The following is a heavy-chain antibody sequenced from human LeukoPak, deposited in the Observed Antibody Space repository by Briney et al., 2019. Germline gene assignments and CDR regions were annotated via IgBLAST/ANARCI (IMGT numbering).Heavy chain of an antibody. CDR1: GFTFDDCA. J-gene: IGHJ4*02. CDR3: AKEAGRPALGYFDY. CDR2: IRWDGGST. D-gene: IGHD3-10*01. V-gene: IGHV3-43D*03. Sequence: GGSLRLSCAASGFTFDDCAMHWVRQAPGKGLEWVSLIRWDGGSTYYADSVKGRFTISRDNSKNSLYLQMNSMRAEDTALYYCAKEAGRPALGYFDYWGQGTLVTVSS.